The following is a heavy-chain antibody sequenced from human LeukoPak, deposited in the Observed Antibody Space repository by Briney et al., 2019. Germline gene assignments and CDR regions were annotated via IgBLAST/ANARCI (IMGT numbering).Heavy chain of an antibody. CDR1: GFAFSSYA. V-gene: IGHV3-23*01. CDR2: ISGSGGST. Sequence: GGPLRLSCAASGFAFSSYAMSWVRQAPGKGLEWASAISGSGGSTYYADSVKGRFTISRDNSKNTLYLQMNSLRAEDTAVYYCAKVGPAAPRLGFVDSWGQGNLVTVSS. D-gene: IGHD2-2*01. J-gene: IGHJ5*01. CDR3: AKVGPAAPRLGFVDS.